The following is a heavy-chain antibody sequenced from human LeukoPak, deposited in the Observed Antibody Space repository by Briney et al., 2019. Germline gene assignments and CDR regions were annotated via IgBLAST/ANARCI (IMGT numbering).Heavy chain of an antibody. Sequence: ASVKVSCKASGHTFSIYNMHWVRQAPGQGLEWMGIINPSGGTSYAQKIQGRVTMTRDTSTTTVYMELSSLRSEDTAVYYCAREGVAATGLGYWGQGTLVTVSS. CDR1: GHTFSIYN. D-gene: IGHD6-13*01. V-gene: IGHV1-46*01. CDR3: AREGVAATGLGY. J-gene: IGHJ4*02. CDR2: INPSGGT.